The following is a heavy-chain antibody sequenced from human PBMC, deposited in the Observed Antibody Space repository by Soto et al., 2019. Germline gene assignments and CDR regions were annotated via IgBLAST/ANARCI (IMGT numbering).Heavy chain of an antibody. CDR1: GGSFSGYY. D-gene: IGHD3-10*01. Sequence: PSETLSLTCAVYGGSFSGYYCSWIRQPPGKGLEWIGEINHSGSTNYNPSLKSRVTISVDTSKNQLSLKLSSVTAADTAVYYCARDPSGSGPNFDYWGQGALVTVSS. CDR3: ARDPSGSGPNFDY. V-gene: IGHV4-34*01. CDR2: INHSGST. J-gene: IGHJ4*02.